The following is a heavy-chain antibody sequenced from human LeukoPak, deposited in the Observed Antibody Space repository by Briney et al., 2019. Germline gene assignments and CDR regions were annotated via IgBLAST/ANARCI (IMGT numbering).Heavy chain of an antibody. D-gene: IGHD4-23*01. CDR3: ARGLGGIDKYGGNSRLFDY. CDR1: GGSISSGSYY. J-gene: IGHJ4*02. V-gene: IGHV4-61*02. Sequence: SQTLSLTCTVSGGSISSGSYYWSWIRQPAGKGLEWIGRIYTSGSTNYNPSLKSRVTISVDTSKNQFSLKLSSVTAADTAVYYCARGLGGIDKYGGNSRLFDYWGQGTLVTVSS. CDR2: IYTSGST.